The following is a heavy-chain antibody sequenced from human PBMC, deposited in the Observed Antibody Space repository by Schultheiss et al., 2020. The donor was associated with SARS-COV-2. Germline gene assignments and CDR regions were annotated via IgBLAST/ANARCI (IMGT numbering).Heavy chain of an antibody. V-gene: IGHV3-11*04. D-gene: IGHD3-16*01. CDR1: GGSISSSNW. CDR3: AKDQGGSEDY. Sequence: LSLTCAVSGGSISSSNWWSWVRQPPGKGLEWVSYISSSGSTIYYADSVKGRFTISRDNAKNSLYLQMNSLRAEDTAVYYCAKDQGGSEDYWGQGTLVTVSS. J-gene: IGHJ4*02. CDR2: ISSSGSTI.